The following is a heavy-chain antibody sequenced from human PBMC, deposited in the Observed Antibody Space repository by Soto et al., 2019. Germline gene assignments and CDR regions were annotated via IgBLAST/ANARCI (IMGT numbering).Heavy chain of an antibody. J-gene: IGHJ4*02. CDR1: GYTFTSYD. Sequence: QVQLGQSGAEVKKPGASVKVSCKASGYTFTSYDITWVRQATGQGLEWMGWMNPNSGNTGYAQQFQGRVTMTRNISIITAYMELSSLRSEDTAVYYCAREKLDYFDYWGQGTLVTVSS. CDR2: MNPNSGNT. V-gene: IGHV1-8*01. CDR3: AREKLDYFDY.